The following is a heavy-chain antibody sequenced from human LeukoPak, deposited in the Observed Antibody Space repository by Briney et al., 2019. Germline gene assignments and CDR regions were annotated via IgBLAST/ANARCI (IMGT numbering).Heavy chain of an antibody. D-gene: IGHD5-18*01. J-gene: IGHJ4*02. CDR1: GDTFTGYY. CDR2: INPNSGGT. V-gene: IGHV1-2*02. Sequence: ASVKVSCKASGDTFTGYYMHWVRQAPGQGLEWMGWINPNSGGTNYAQKFQGRVTMTRDTSISTAYMELSRLRSDDTAVYYCARGREGYSYVFDYWGQGTLVTVSS. CDR3: ARGREGYSYVFDY.